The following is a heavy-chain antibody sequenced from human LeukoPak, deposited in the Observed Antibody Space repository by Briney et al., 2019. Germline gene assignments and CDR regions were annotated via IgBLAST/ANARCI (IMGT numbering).Heavy chain of an antibody. CDR2: INHSGST. D-gene: IGHD2-2*01. V-gene: IGHV4-34*01. J-gene: IGHJ6*03. CDR1: GGSFSGYC. Sequence: SETLSLTCAVYGGSFSGYCWSWIRQSPGKGLEWIGEINHSGSTNYNPSLKSRVTISIATSKNQFSLKLSSVTAADTAVYYCARTTGGYCSSASCFGFSYSYYMDVWGKGTTVTISS. CDR3: ARTTGGYCSSASCFGFSYSYYMDV.